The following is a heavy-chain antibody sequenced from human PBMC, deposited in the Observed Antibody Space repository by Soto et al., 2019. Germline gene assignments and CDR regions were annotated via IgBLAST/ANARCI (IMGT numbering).Heavy chain of an antibody. CDR1: AFSLRTGGVG. J-gene: IGHJ6*02. CDR2: IYWDDDK. D-gene: IGHD2-21*02. CDR3: IQSRCGGDCLQSYASYYYYGMDV. V-gene: IGHV2-5*02. Sequence: SGPTLVSPTQTLTLTCTFSAFSLRTGGVGVDWIRQPPGKALEWLALIYWDDDKRYSPSLRSRLTITKDTSKNQVVLTMTNMDPVDTATYYCIQSRCGGDCLQSYASYYYYGMDVWGQGTTVTVSS.